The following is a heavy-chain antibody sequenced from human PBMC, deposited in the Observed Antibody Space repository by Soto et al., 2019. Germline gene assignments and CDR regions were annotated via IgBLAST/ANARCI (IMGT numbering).Heavy chain of an antibody. V-gene: IGHV3-21*01. D-gene: IGHD5-18*01. CDR1: GFTFSSYS. J-gene: IGHJ4*02. CDR2: ISSSSSYI. CDR3: ARENADTAMAFDY. Sequence: EVQLVESGGGLVKPGGSLRLSCAASGFTFSSYSMNWVRQAPGKGLEWVSSISSSSSYIYYADSVKGRFTISRDNAKNSLYLQMNSLRAEDTAVYYCARENADTAMAFDYWGQGTLVTVSS.